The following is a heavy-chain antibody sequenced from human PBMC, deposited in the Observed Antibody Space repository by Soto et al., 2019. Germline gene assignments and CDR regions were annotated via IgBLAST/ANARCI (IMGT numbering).Heavy chain of an antibody. D-gene: IGHD2-8*01. V-gene: IGHV2-5*01. CDR2: IYWNDDK. CDR1: GFSLSTSGVG. J-gene: IGHJ6*02. Sequence: SGPTLVNPTQTLTLTCTSSGFSLSTSGVGVGWIRQPPGKALEWLALIYWNDDKRYSPSLKSRLTITKDTSKNQVVLTMTNMDPVDTATYYRAHINVYYYYYGMDVWGQGTTVTVSS. CDR3: AHINVYYYYYGMDV.